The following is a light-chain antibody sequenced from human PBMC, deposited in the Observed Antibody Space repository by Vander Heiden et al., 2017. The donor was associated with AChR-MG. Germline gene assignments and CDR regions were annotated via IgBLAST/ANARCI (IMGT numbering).Light chain of an antibody. V-gene: IGKV1-39*01. CDR3: QQTVNTLVT. CDR2: AAS. Sequence: IQMTQSPSSLSASVGDRVTISCRADENVNTFLNWYQQQPGKAPKLLIYAASTLQSGVPSRFSGSGFGTDFTLTISRLQPEDFATYFCQQTVNTLVTFGGGTKVEIK. CDR1: ENVNTF. J-gene: IGKJ4*01.